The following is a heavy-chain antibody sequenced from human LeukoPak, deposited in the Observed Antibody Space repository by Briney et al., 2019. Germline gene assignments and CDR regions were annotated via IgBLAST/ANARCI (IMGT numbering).Heavy chain of an antibody. CDR2: ISNSGST. J-gene: IGHJ6*02. CDR3: ARGRITMSGMDV. D-gene: IGHD3-22*01. CDR1: DASTSSDY. Sequence: PSETLSLTCTVSDASTSSDYWTWIRQPPGKGLEWIGYISNSGSTNYNPSLKSRLTMSVDTSKNQFSLKLSSVTAADTAVYYCARGRITMSGMDVWGQGTTVTVSS. V-gene: IGHV4-59*08.